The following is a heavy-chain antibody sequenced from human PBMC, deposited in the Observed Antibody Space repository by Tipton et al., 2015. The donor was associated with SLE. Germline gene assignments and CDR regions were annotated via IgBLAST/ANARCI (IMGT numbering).Heavy chain of an antibody. CDR1: GYTFTSYG. D-gene: IGHD3-10*01. Sequence: QSGPEVKKPGASVKVSCKASGYTFTSYGISWVRQAPGQGLEWMGMINPSGGGTWFAQKFQGRVTMTKDTSTSTVYMELNSLRSDDTAVYFCARGREGAFQDYWGQGTLVTVSS. V-gene: IGHV1-46*01. J-gene: IGHJ4*02. CDR2: INPSGGGT. CDR3: ARGREGAFQDY.